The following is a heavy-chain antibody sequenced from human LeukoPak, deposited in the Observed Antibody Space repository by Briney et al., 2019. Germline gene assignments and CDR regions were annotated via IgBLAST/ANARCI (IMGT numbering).Heavy chain of an antibody. V-gene: IGHV4-59*01. Sequence: PSETLYLTCTVSGGSISGYYWSWVRQPPGKGLEWIGCIYYTGSTNSNPSLKSRVTMSVDTSKNHFSLNLSSVTAADTAVYYCARYHCSTTTCYNFDYWGRGTLVTVSS. CDR1: GGSISGYY. CDR2: IYYTGST. D-gene: IGHD2-2*02. J-gene: IGHJ4*02. CDR3: ARYHCSTTTCYNFDY.